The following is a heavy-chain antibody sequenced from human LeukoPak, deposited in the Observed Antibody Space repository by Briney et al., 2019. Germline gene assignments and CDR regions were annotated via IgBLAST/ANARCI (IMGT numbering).Heavy chain of an antibody. CDR2: TSDRGDYT. CDR1: GFTFSSYA. CDR3: AKKAQYNGNYPLDY. D-gene: IGHD1-26*01. V-gene: IGHV3-23*01. J-gene: IGHJ4*02. Sequence: GGSLRLSCAASGFTFSSYAMNWVRQAPGKGLEWVSGTSDRGDYTYYADSVKGRFTISRDNSKNTLYLQMNSLRAEDTALYFCAKKAQYNGNYPLDYWGQGTLVTVSS.